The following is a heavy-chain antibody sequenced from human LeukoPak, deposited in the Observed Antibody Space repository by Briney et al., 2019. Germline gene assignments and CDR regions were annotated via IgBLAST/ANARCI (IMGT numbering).Heavy chain of an antibody. Sequence: VASVKVSCKASGGTFSSYTISWVRQAPGQGLEWMGRIIPILGIANYAQKFQGRVTITADKSTSTAYMELSSLRSEDTAVYYCARAHGGDGYIFWGQGTLVTVSS. V-gene: IGHV1-69*02. CDR2: IIPILGIA. J-gene: IGHJ4*02. CDR1: GGTFSSYT. CDR3: ARAHGGDGYIF. D-gene: IGHD5-24*01.